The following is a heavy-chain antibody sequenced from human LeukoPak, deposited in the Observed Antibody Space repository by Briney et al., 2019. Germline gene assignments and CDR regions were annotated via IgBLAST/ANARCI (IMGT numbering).Heavy chain of an antibody. V-gene: IGHV3-23*01. CDR3: ATDGVGSRGYGDLDY. J-gene: IGHJ4*02. D-gene: IGHD3-22*01. Sequence: GGSLRLSCAASGFTFSTYALSWVRQAPGKGLEWVSGISGSGVSTFYADSVKGRFTISRDNSKDTLYLQMNSLRAEDTAVYYCATDGVGSRGYGDLDYWGQGTLVTVSS. CDR2: ISGSGVST. CDR1: GFTFSTYA.